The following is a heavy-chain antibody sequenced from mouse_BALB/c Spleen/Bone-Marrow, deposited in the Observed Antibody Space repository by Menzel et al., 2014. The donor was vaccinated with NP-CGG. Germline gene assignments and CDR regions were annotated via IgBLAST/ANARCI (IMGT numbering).Heavy chain of an antibody. J-gene: IGHJ2*01. CDR3: ALLYGNYDY. D-gene: IGHD2-10*02. CDR1: GFNIKDTY. CDR2: IDPANGNT. V-gene: IGHV14-3*02. Sequence: DVHLVESGAELVKPGASVKLSCTASGFNIKDTYMHWVKQRPERGLEWIGRIDPANGNTKYDPKFQGKATITADTSSNTAYLQLSSLTSEDTAVYYCALLYGNYDYWGQGTTLTVSS.